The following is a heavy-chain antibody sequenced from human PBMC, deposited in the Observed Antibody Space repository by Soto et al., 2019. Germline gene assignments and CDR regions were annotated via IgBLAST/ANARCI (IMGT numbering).Heavy chain of an antibody. Sequence: PGGSLRLSCAASGFTVSSNYMSWVRQAPGKGLEWVSVIYSGGSTYYADSVKGRFTISRDNSKNTLYLQMNSLRAEDTAVYYCARDRQGYCSGGSCSEDYYYYGMDVWGQGTTVTVSS. CDR3: ARDRQGYCSGGSCSEDYYYYGMDV. V-gene: IGHV3-53*01. J-gene: IGHJ6*02. D-gene: IGHD2-15*01. CDR2: IYSGGST. CDR1: GFTVSSNY.